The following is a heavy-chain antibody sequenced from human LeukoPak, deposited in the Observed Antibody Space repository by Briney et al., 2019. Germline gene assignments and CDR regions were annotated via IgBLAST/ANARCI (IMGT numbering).Heavy chain of an antibody. CDR1: GFTFSSYA. CDR2: ISGSGGST. V-gene: IGHV3-23*01. CDR3: AKDNYYDSSGYCGEYFQH. Sequence: GGSLRLSCAASGFTFSSYAMSWVRQAPGKGLEWVSGISGSGGSTYYADSVKGRFTISRDNSKNTLSLQMNSLRAEDTAVYYCAKDNYYDSSGYCGEYFQHWGQGTLVTVSS. D-gene: IGHD3-22*01. J-gene: IGHJ1*01.